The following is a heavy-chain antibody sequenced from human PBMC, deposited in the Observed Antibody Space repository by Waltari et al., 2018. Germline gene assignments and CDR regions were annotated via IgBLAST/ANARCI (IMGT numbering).Heavy chain of an antibody. CDR3: AREGLGYCSSTSCYRAFDI. J-gene: IGHJ3*02. CDR1: GYSISCGYY. D-gene: IGHD2-2*01. V-gene: IGHV4-38-2*02. CDR2: IYHSGGT. Sequence: QVQLQESGPGLVKPSETLSLTCTVSGYSISCGYYWGWIRQPPGKGLEWIGSIYHSGGTYYNPSLKSRVTISVDTSKNQFSLKLSSVTAADTAVYYCAREGLGYCSSTSCYRAFDIWGQGTMVTVSS.